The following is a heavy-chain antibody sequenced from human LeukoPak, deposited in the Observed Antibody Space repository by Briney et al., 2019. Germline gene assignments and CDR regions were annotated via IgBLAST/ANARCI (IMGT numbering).Heavy chain of an antibody. CDR1: GFTFSSYG. V-gene: IGHV3-30*02. CDR2: IRYDGSNK. Sequence: SGGSLRLSCAASGFTFSSYGMHWVRQAPGKGLEWVAFIRYDGSNKYYADSVKGRFTISRDNSKNTLYLQMNSLRAEDTAVYYCAKDGPDIVVVPAAILPDYYYYYMDVWGKGTTVTVSS. D-gene: IGHD2-2*02. J-gene: IGHJ6*03. CDR3: AKDGPDIVVVPAAILPDYYYYYMDV.